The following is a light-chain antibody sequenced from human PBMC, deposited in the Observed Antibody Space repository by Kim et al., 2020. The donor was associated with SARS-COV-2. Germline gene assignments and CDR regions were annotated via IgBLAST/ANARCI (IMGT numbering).Light chain of an antibody. CDR1: QSVSSSY. J-gene: IGKJ4*01. V-gene: IGKV3-20*01. Sequence: EIVLTQSPGTLSLSPGERATLSCRASQSVSSSYLGWYQQKPGQAPRLLIYGASSRVTGIPDRFSGSGSGTDFTLTISRLEPEDFAVYYCQHYGASRLTFGGGTKLEIK. CDR2: GAS. CDR3: QHYGASRLT.